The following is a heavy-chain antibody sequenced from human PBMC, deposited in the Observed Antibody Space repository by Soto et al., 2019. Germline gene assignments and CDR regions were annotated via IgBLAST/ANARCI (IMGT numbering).Heavy chain of an antibody. D-gene: IGHD3-16*01. Sequence: EVQLVESGGGLVQPGGSLRLSCEASGFTFSSYWMHWVRQVPGKGLVWVSRLNGDGTTTNHADSVKGRFTISRDNAKNTVYLQMSSLRAAETAVYYCGRGIRFYYGVDVWGQGTTVTVSS. CDR2: LNGDGTTT. CDR1: GFTFSSYW. V-gene: IGHV3-74*01. CDR3: GRGIRFYYGVDV. J-gene: IGHJ6*02.